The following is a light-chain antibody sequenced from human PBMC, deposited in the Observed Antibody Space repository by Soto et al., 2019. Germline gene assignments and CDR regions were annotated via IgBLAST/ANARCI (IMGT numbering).Light chain of an antibody. CDR3: TSYTTTYTWM. Sequence: QSALTRPASVSGSPGQSITISCTGTRSDVGYYDYVSWYQQHPGKAPKLVIYEVSNRPSGVSNRFSGSKSGNTASLTISGLQAEDEADYYCTSYTTTYTWMFGGGTKLTVL. CDR2: EVS. J-gene: IGLJ3*02. CDR1: RSDVGYYDY. V-gene: IGLV2-14*01.